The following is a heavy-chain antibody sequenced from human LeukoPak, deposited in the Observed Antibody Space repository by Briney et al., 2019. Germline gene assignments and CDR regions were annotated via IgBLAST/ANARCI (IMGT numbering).Heavy chain of an antibody. CDR1: GFTFSSYS. CDR2: ISGSGGST. V-gene: IGHV3-23*01. CDR3: AKDRIVLMVYAFYYFDY. D-gene: IGHD2-8*01. Sequence: GGSLRLSCAASGFTFSSYSMSWVRQAPGKGLEWVSAISGSGGSTYYPASVKGRFTISGNNSKNTLYLQMNILRADTTALYYCAKDRIVLMVYAFYYFDYWGRGTLVSVSS. J-gene: IGHJ4*02.